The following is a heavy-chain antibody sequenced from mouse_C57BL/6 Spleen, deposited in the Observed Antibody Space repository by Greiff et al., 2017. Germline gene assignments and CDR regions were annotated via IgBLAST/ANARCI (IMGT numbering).Heavy chain of an antibody. D-gene: IGHD1-1*01. CDR1: GYSITSGYY. J-gene: IGHJ4*01. CDR3: ARNYYGSSYVGYAMDY. CDR2: ISYDGSN. Sequence: EVQVVESGPGLVKPSQSLSLPCSVTGYSITSGYYWNWIRQFPGNKLEWMGYISYDGSNNYNPSLKNRISITRDTSKNQFFLKLNSVTTEDTATYYCARNYYGSSYVGYAMDYWGQGTSVTVSS. V-gene: IGHV3-6*01.